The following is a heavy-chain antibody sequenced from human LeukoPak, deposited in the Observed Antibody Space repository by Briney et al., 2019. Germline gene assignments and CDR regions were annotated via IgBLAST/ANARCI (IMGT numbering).Heavy chain of an antibody. CDR2: IYTSGST. CDR3: ARGGNDYGDYEYFQH. J-gene: IGHJ1*01. CDR1: GGSISSYY. Sequence: PSETLSLTCTVSGGSISSYYWSWIRQPAGKGLEWIGRIYTSGSTNYNPSLKSRVTMSVDTSKNQFSLKLSSVTAADTAVYYCARGGNDYGDYEYFQHWGQGTLVTVSS. V-gene: IGHV4-4*07. D-gene: IGHD4-17*01.